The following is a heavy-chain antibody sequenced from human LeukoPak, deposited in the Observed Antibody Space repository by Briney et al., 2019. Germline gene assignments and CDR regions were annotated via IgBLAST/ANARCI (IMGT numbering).Heavy chain of an antibody. V-gene: IGHV4-61*01. D-gene: IGHD2-15*01. J-gene: IGHJ5*02. CDR3: ARVARVNCSGGSCYLFNWFDP. CDR2: NNYSGST. CDR1: GGSVSSGSYY. Sequence: SETLSLTCTVSGGSVSSGSYYWSWIRQPPGKGLEWIGYNNYSGSTNYNPSLKSRVTISVDTSKNQFSLKLSSVTAADTAVYYCARVARVNCSGGSCYLFNWFDPWGQGTLVTVSS.